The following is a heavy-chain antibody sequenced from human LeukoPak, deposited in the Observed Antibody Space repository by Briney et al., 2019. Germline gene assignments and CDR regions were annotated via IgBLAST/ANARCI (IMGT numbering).Heavy chain of an antibody. Sequence: GGSLRLSCAASGFTFSSYGMHWVRQAPGKGLEWVAFIRYDGSNKYYADSVKGRFTISRDNSKNTLYLQMNSLRAEDTAVYYCAKEEYYDFWSGYLGYWGQGTLVTVSS. CDR2: IRYDGSNK. J-gene: IGHJ4*02. V-gene: IGHV3-30*02. CDR1: GFTFSSYG. D-gene: IGHD3-3*01. CDR3: AKEEYYDFWSGYLGY.